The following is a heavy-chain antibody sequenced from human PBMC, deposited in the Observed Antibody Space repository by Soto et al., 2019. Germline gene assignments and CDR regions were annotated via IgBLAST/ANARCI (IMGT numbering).Heavy chain of an antibody. J-gene: IGHJ4*02. V-gene: IGHV4-59*08. CDR2: IYYSGST. CDR3: ARHGLSGSYHFGY. D-gene: IGHD1-26*01. Sequence: SVTMSLTCTISGGSISGFYWGCIRQPPGKGLEWIGNIYYSGSTNYNPSLKSRVTISVDTSKNQFSLKLSSVTAADTAVYYCARHGLSGSYHFGYWGQGTLVTVSS. CDR1: GGSISGFY.